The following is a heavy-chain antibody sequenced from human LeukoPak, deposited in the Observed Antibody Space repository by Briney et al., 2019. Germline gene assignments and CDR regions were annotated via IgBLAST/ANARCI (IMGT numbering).Heavy chain of an antibody. V-gene: IGHV3-23*01. D-gene: IGHD5-18*01. CDR1: GFTFSSYA. CDR3: ATYRQVLLPFES. CDR2: IFPSGGEI. J-gene: IGHJ4*02. Sequence: GGSLRLSCAASGFTFSSYAMHWVRQPPGKGLEWVSSIFPSGGEIHYADSVRGRFTISRDNSKSILSLQMNSLRAEDTAIYYCATYRQVLLPFESWGQGTLVPSPQ.